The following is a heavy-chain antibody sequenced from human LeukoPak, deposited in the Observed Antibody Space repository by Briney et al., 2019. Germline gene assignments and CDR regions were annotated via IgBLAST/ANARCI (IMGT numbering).Heavy chain of an antibody. Sequence: GGSLRLSCAASGFTFSSYGMHWVRQAPGKGLEWGAFIRYDGSNKYYADSVKGRFTISRDNSKNTLYLQMNSLRAEDTAVYYCAKEDRIQLWFPFFDYWGQGTLVTVSS. CDR3: AKEDRIQLWFPFFDY. CDR1: GFTFSSYG. D-gene: IGHD5-18*01. V-gene: IGHV3-30*02. J-gene: IGHJ4*02. CDR2: IRYDGSNK.